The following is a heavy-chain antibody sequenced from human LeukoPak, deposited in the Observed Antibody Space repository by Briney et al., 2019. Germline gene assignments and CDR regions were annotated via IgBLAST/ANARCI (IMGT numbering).Heavy chain of an antibody. CDR3: ARDPGKCSGWCFDY. CDR1: GFTFSSYG. D-gene: IGHD6-19*01. CDR2: IWYDGSKK. V-gene: IGHV3-33*01. Sequence: GRSLRLSCAASGFTFSSYGMHWVRQAPGKGLEWVAIIWYDGSKKYYADSVKGRFSISRDNSKNTLYLQMNSLRAEDTAVYYCARDPGKCSGWCFDYWGQGTLVTVSS. J-gene: IGHJ4*02.